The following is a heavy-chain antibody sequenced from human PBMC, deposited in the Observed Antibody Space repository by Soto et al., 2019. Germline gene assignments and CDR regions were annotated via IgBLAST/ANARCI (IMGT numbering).Heavy chain of an antibody. CDR3: ARDTSSWYHDY. Sequence: EVQLVESGGGLVQPGGSLRLSCAASGFTFSSYWMSWVRQAPGKGLEWVANIKQDGSEKYYVDSVKGRFTISRDNAKNSLYLQMKSLRADDTAVYYCARDTSSWYHDYWGQGTLVTVSS. J-gene: IGHJ4*02. V-gene: IGHV3-7*04. CDR1: GFTFSSYW. CDR2: IKQDGSEK. D-gene: IGHD6-13*01.